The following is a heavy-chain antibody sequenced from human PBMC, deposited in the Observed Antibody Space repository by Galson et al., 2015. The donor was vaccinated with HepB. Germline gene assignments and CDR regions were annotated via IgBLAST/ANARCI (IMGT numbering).Heavy chain of an antibody. Sequence: SLRLSCAASGFTFSFYCMSWVRQAPGKGLEWVASIKQDGNEKYYVDSVKGRFTISRDNAKNSLYLQMNILRVEDTAVYYCARDVALAVLGPFDIWGQGTMVTVSS. V-gene: IGHV3-7*01. J-gene: IGHJ3*02. CDR2: IKQDGNEK. CDR3: ARDVALAVLGPFDI. CDR1: GFTFSFYC. D-gene: IGHD6-19*01.